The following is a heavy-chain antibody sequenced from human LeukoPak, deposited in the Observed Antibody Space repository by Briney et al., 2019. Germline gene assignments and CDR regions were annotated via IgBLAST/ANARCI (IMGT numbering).Heavy chain of an antibody. D-gene: IGHD3-10*01. CDR1: GFTFSSYG. V-gene: IGHV3-30*03. CDR2: ISYDGSNT. J-gene: IGHJ4*02. Sequence: PGGSLRLSCAASGFTFSSYGMHWVRQAPGKGLEWVAVISYDGSNTYYADSVKGRFTISRDNSKNMLYLQMNSLRAEDTAVYYCARPSYYGPGNYPCDYWGQGTLVTVSS. CDR3: ARPSYYGPGNYPCDY.